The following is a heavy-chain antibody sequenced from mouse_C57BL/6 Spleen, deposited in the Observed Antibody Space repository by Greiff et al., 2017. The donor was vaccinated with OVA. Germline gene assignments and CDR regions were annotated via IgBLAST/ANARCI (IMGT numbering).Heavy chain of an antibody. D-gene: IGHD2-1*01. CDR2: INPNNGGT. Sequence: VQLQQSGPELVKPGASVKMSCKASGYTFTDYNMHWVKQSHGKSLEWIGYINPNNGGTSYNQKFKGKATLTVNKSSSTAYMELRSLTSEDSAVYYCARSPYGNYVAWFAYWGQGTLVTVSA. J-gene: IGHJ3*01. V-gene: IGHV1-22*01. CDR3: ARSPYGNYVAWFAY. CDR1: GYTFTDYN.